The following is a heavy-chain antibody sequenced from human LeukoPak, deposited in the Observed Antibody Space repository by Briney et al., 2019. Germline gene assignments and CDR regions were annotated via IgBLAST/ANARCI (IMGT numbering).Heavy chain of an antibody. CDR1: GFTFDDYG. CDR3: ARLWWGQYALDY. Sequence: PGGSLRLSCAASGFTFDDYGMSWVRQAPGKGLEWVANIKQDGSEKYYVDSVKGRFTISRDNAKNSLYLQMNSLRAEDTAVYYCARLWWGQYALDYWGQGTLVTVSS. V-gene: IGHV3-7*01. CDR2: IKQDGSEK. J-gene: IGHJ4*02. D-gene: IGHD4/OR15-4a*01.